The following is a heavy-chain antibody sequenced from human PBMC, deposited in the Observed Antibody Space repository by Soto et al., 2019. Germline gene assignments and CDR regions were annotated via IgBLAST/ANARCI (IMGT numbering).Heavy chain of an antibody. Sequence: GGSLRLSCAASGFTFSSYSTNWVRQAPGKGLEWVSSISSSSSYIYYADSVKGRFTISRDNAKNSLYLQMNSLRAEDTAVYYCARPCGSCYPGSGYFQHWGQGTLVTVSS. V-gene: IGHV3-21*01. CDR3: ARPCGSCYPGSGYFQH. D-gene: IGHD2-15*01. J-gene: IGHJ1*01. CDR2: ISSSSSYI. CDR1: GFTFSSYS.